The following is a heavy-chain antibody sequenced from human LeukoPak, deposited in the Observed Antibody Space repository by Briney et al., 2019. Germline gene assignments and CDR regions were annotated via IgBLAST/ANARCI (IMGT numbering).Heavy chain of an antibody. J-gene: IGHJ4*02. CDR1: GFAFSNYG. Sequence: GGSLRLSCAASGFAFSNYGMHWVRQAPGKGLEWVAVISYDGSNKYYADSLKGRFTISRDNSKNTLYLQMNSLRAEDTAVYYCAKDKIVGSTGWYYFDYWGQGTLVTVSS. V-gene: IGHV3-30*18. CDR3: AKDKIVGSTGWYYFDY. CDR2: ISYDGSNK. D-gene: IGHD6-19*01.